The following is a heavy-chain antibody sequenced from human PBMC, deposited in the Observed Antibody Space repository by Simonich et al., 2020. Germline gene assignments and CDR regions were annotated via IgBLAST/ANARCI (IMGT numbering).Heavy chain of an antibody. CDR1: GFTFSSYA. D-gene: IGHD3-22*01. CDR3: AKDLGERITMIVVVIYAFDI. J-gene: IGHJ3*02. CDR2: ISGSGGST. Sequence: GGGLVQPGGSLRHSCAASGFTFSSYAMSWVRQAPGKGLEWVSAISGSGGSTYYADSVKGRFTISRDNSKNTLYLQMNSLRAEDTAVYYCAKDLGERITMIVVVIYAFDIWGQGTMVTVSS. V-gene: IGHV3-23*01.